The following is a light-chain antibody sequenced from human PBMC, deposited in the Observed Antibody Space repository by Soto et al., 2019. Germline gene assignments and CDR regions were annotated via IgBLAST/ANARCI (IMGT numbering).Light chain of an antibody. CDR1: RVVSANY. CDR2: DAS. Sequence: ETVLTQSPATLSLSPGERATPSWGPSRVVSANYLAWYQHKRGLAPRLLIYDASSRATGIPDRFSGSGSGTDFTLTISRLEPEDFAVYYCQQYGSSPTFGQGTRLEIK. J-gene: IGKJ5*01. V-gene: IGKV3D-20*01. CDR3: QQYGSSPT.